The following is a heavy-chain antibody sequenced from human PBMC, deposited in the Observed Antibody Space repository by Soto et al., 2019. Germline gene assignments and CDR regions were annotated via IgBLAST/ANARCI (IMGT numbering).Heavy chain of an antibody. CDR3: ARVPRDYYDSSGSVDY. J-gene: IGHJ4*02. V-gene: IGHV1-18*01. CDR2: ISAYNGNT. Sequence: ASVKVSCKASGYTFTSYGISWVRQAPGQGLEWMGWISAYNGNTNYAQKLQGRVTMTTDTSTSTAYMGLRSLRSDDTAVYYCARVPRDYYDSSGSVDYWGQGTLVTVSS. CDR1: GYTFTSYG. D-gene: IGHD3-22*01.